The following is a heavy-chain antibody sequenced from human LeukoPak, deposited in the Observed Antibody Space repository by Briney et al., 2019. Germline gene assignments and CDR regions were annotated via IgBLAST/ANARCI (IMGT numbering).Heavy chain of an antibody. CDR2: VSFSGST. CDR3: AREPRWAGDLGGFDS. CDR1: GGSINNYY. J-gene: IGHJ4*02. V-gene: IGHV4-59*12. D-gene: IGHD3-16*01. Sequence: PSETLSLTCFVSGGSINNYYWSWIRQSPDKRLEWIGYVSFSGSTNYNPSLRSRVSMSVDTSKNQFSLQLSSVTAADTAVYYCAREPRWAGDLGGFDSWGQGPLVTVSS.